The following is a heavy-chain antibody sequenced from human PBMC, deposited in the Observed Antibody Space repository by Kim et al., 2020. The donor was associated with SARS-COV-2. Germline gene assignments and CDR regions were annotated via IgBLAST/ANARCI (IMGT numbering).Heavy chain of an antibody. V-gene: IGHV2-70*01. J-gene: IGHJ4*02. D-gene: IGHD3-10*01. CDR2: DK. CDR3: ARILYGPVDY. Sequence: DKYSSTSLKTRLTISKDTSKNQVVLTMTNMDPVDTATYYCARILYGPVDYWGQGTLVTVSS.